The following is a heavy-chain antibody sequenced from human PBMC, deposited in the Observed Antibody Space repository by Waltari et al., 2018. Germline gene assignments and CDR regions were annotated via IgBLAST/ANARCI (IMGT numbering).Heavy chain of an antibody. CDR2: IHRSGRS. CDR3: ARDRGIGLFLDS. Sequence: QLQLQESGPGLVKPSGPLSLTCTVFGDSMNSNSWWSWVRQSPEKGLEWVGQIHRSGRSNYNPSLESRVTISLDNSNNQFYLRLTSTTAADTAVYYCARDRGIGLFLDSWGQGTLVTVSP. V-gene: IGHV4-4*02. J-gene: IGHJ1*01. CDR1: GDSMNSNSW. D-gene: IGHD3-9*01.